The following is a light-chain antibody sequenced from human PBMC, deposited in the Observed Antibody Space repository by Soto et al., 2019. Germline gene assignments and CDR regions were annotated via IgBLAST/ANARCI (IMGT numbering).Light chain of an antibody. CDR3: QQYNNWPLT. J-gene: IGKJ4*01. CDR2: ATS. V-gene: IGKV3-15*01. Sequence: EIVMTQSPATLSVSPGERATLSCRASHRVSSYLAWYQQKPCQAPRRLIYATSTRATGIPARFSGSGSGTEFTLTISSLQSEDFAVYYCQQYNNWPLTFGGGTKVEIK. CDR1: HRVSSY.